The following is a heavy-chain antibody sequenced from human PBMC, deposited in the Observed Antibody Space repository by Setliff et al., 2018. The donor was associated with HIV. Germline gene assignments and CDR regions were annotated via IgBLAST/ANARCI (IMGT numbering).Heavy chain of an antibody. J-gene: IGHJ3*02. V-gene: IGHV4-38-2*01. Sequence: PSETLSLTCVVSGYSISSGYYWGWIRQPPGTGLEWIGRMHTSGNTNYNPSLKSRVTISVDTSKNQFSVRLSSVSAADTAVYFCARAPTHYFGNNKSSWPDAFDIWGLGTMVTVSS. CDR1: GYSISSGYY. CDR3: ARAPTHYFGNNKSSWPDAFDI. D-gene: IGHD3-10*01. CDR2: MHTSGNT.